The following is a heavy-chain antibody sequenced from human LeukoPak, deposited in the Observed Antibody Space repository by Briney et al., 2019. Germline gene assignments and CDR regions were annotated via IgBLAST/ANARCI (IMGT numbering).Heavy chain of an antibody. CDR3: ARDQEAYCSSTSCYRAYAFDI. D-gene: IGHD2-2*01. Sequence: ASVKVSCKASGGTFSSYAIIWVRQAPGQGLEWMGGIIPIFGTANYAQKFQGRVTITADESTSTAYMELSSLRSEDTAVYYCARDQEAYCSSTSCYRAYAFDIWGQGTMVTVSS. J-gene: IGHJ3*02. V-gene: IGHV1-69*13. CDR1: GGTFSSYA. CDR2: IIPIFGTA.